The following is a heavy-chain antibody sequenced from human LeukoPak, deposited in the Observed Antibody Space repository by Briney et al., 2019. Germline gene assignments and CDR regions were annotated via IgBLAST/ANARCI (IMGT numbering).Heavy chain of an antibody. D-gene: IGHD5-24*01. J-gene: IGHJ4*02. CDR3: ARRGRWLQYADY. CDR1: GFTFSSYA. Sequence: GGSLRLSCAASGFTFSSYAMHWVRQAPGKGLEWVAVISYDGSNKYYADSVKGRFTISRDNSKNTLYLQMNSLRAEDTAVYYCARRGRWLQYADYWGQGTLVTVSS. CDR2: ISYDGSNK. V-gene: IGHV3-30-3*01.